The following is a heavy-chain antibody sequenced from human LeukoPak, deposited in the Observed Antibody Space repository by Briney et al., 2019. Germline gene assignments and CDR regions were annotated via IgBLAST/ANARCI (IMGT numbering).Heavy chain of an antibody. D-gene: IGHD3-16*01. CDR1: GFTFSTYG. J-gene: IGHJ6*03. CDR3: ARKGAGLSKYMDV. V-gene: IGHV3-30*02. Sequence: GGSLRLSCAASGFTFSTYGMHWVRQAPGKGLEWVAFIRYDGSNKYYADSVKGRFTISRDNSKDTLYLQMNSLRAEDTAVFYCARKGAGLSKYMDVWGKGTTVTISS. CDR2: IRYDGSNK.